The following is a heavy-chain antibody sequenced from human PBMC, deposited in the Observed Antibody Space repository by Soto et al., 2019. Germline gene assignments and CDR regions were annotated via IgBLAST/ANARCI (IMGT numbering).Heavy chain of an antibody. V-gene: IGHV1-69*02. CDR2: IIPILGIA. D-gene: IGHD6-6*01. CDR3: ARVGSSSDYYYYYMDV. J-gene: IGHJ6*03. Sequence: QVPLVQSGAEVKKPGSSVKVSCKASGGTFSSYTISWVRQAPGQGLEWMGRIIPILGIANYAQKFQGRVTITADKSTSTAYMELSSLRSEDTAVYYCARVGSSSDYYYYYMDVWGKGTTVTVSS. CDR1: GGTFSSYT.